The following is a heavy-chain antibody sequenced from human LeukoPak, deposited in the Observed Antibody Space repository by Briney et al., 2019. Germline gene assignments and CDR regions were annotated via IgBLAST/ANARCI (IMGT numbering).Heavy chain of an antibody. CDR1: GGSISSGGYS. V-gene: IGHV4-30-2*03. J-gene: IGHJ4*02. CDR2: IYHIGST. D-gene: IGHD6-6*01. Sequence: PSETLSLTCAVSGGSISSGGYSWSWIRQPPGKGLEWIGSIYHIGSTYYNPSLKSRVTISVDTSKNQFSLKLSSVTAADTAVYYCARLNTVNRWYSSSSTPLFDYWGQGTLVTVSS. CDR3: ARLNTVNRWYSSSSTPLFDY.